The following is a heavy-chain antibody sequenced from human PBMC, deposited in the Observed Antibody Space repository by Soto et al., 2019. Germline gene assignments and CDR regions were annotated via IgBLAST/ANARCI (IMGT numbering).Heavy chain of an antibody. J-gene: IGHJ2*01. CDR2: ISGSGGST. V-gene: IGHV3-23*01. CDR1: GFTFSSYA. D-gene: IGHD7-27*01. CDR3: AKRNWGGWYFDL. Sequence: EVQLLESGGGLVQPGGSLRLSCAASGFTFSSYAMSWVRQAPGKGLEWVSVISGSGGSTYYADSVKGRFTISRDNSKNTLYLQMNSLRAEDTAVYYCAKRNWGGWYFDLWGRGTLFTVSS.